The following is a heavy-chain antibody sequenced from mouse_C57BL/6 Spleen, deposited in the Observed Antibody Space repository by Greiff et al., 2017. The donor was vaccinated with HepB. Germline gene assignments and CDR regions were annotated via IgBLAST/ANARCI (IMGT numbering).Heavy chain of an antibody. J-gene: IGHJ3*01. V-gene: IGHV1-18*01. CDR1: GYTFTDYN. D-gene: IGHD2-5*01. CDR2: INPNNGGT. Sequence: EVKLQESGPELVKPGASVKIPCKASGYTFTDYNMDWVKQSHGKSLEWIGDINPNNGGTIYNQKFKGKATLTVDKSSSTAYMELRSLTSEDTAVYYCARDRDSNLFAYWGQGTLVTVSA. CDR3: ARDRDSNLFAY.